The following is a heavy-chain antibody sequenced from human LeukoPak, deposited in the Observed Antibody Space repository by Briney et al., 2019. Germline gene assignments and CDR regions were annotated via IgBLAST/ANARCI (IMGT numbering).Heavy chain of an antibody. V-gene: IGHV4-61*01. CDR3: ARDDYGDYGYFDY. D-gene: IGHD4-17*01. J-gene: IGHJ4*02. Sequence: PSETLSLTCTVSGGSISSGSYYWSWIRQPPGKGLEWIGYIYYSGSTNYNPSLKSRVTISVDTSKNQFSLKLSSVTAADTAVYYCARDDYGDYGYFDYWGQGTLVTVSS. CDR2: IYYSGST. CDR1: GGSISSGSYY.